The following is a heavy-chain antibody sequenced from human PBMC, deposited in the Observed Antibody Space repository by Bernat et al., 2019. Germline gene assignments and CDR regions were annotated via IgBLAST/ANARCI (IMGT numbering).Heavy chain of an antibody. CDR2: INSDGTSI. V-gene: IGHV3-74*03. Sequence: EVQLVESGGGLVQPGGSLRLSCAASGFPFSRYWMHWVRQGPGKGLVWVSRINSDGTSITYADSVKGRFTISRDNAKNTLYLQMNSLRAEDTAVYYCARGGSYYDSSGYYSTPDYWGQGTLVTVSS. CDR3: ARGGSYYDSSGYYSTPDY. D-gene: IGHD3-22*01. CDR1: GFPFSRYW. J-gene: IGHJ4*02.